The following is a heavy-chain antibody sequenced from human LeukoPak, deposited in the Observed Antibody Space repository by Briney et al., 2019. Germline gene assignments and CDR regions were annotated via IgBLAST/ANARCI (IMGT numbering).Heavy chain of an antibody. D-gene: IGHD6-13*01. CDR1: GYNFTSYW. J-gene: IGHJ3*02. Sequence: GALKISCKGSGYNFTSYWIDWVRQVPGKGLEWMGIIYPGDSDTRYSPSFQGQVTISADKSISTAYLQWSSLKASDTAMYYCARSHSSSWYDAFDIWGQGTMVTVSS. CDR3: ARSHSSSWYDAFDI. CDR2: IYPGDSDT. V-gene: IGHV5-51*01.